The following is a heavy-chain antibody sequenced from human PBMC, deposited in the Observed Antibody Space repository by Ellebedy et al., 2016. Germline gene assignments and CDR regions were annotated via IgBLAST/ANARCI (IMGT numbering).Heavy chain of an antibody. J-gene: IGHJ6*02. D-gene: IGHD2-15*01. V-gene: IGHV1-8*01. CDR2: MNPNSGNT. CDR3: AKDMGLGGSYYYYGMDV. CDR1: GYTFTSYD. Sequence: ASVKVSCKASGYTFTSYDINWVRQATGQGLEWMGWMNPNSGNTGYTQKFQGRVTMTRNTSISTAYMELSSLRAEDTALYYCAKDMGLGGSYYYYGMDVWGQGTTVTVSS.